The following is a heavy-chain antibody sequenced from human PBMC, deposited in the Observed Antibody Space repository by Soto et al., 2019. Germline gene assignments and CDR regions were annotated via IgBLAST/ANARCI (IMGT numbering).Heavy chain of an antibody. V-gene: IGHV4-4*07. J-gene: IGHJ3*02. CDR3: ARDTGYSDAFDI. CDR1: VGSISSYY. Sequence: TSETLSLTCTVSVGSISSYYWSWIRQPAGKGLEWIGRIYSSGSTNYNPSLKSRVTMSVDASKNQFSLRLSSVTAADTAVYYCARDTGYSDAFDIWGQGTMVTVSS. CDR2: IYSSGST. D-gene: IGHD3-22*01.